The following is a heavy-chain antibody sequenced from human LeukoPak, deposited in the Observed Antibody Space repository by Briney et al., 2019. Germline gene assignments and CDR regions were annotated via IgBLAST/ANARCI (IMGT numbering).Heavy chain of an antibody. CDR3: ARERTGSSSIDYYYGMDV. D-gene: IGHD6-6*01. Sequence: ASVKVSCKASGYTFTSYDINWVRQATGQGLEWMGWMNPNSGNTGYAQKFQGRVTMTRNTSISTAYMELSSLRSEDTAVYYCARERTGSSSIDYYYGMDVWGQGTTVTVSS. CDR2: MNPNSGNT. CDR1: GYTFTSYD. J-gene: IGHJ6*02. V-gene: IGHV1-8*01.